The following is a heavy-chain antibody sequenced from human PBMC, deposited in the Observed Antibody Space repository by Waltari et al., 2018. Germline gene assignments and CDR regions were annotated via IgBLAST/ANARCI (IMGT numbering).Heavy chain of an antibody. V-gene: IGHV4-59*01. J-gene: IGHJ4*02. CDR1: GGSISSYY. Sequence: QVQLQESGPGLVKPSETLSLTCTVSGGSISSYYWSWIRQPPGKGMEWIGYISYSGSTNYNPSLKSRVTISVDTSKNQFSLKLSSVTAADTAVYYCALGRGAFDYWGQGTLVTVSS. CDR3: ALGRGAFDY. CDR2: ISYSGST. D-gene: IGHD7-27*01.